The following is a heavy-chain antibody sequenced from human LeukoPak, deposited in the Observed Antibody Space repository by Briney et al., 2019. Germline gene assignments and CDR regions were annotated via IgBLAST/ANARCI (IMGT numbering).Heavy chain of an antibody. CDR3: STVGSGTAYLNYTY. Sequence: ASVKVSCKPSGYTFTAYYFHWVRPAPGQGHEWMGWINPNSSDTNYAQRFQGRVTLTRDTSISTAYLELSRLRTDDTAVYYCSTVGSGTAYLNYTYWGQGTLVTVSS. V-gene: IGHV1-2*02. CDR2: INPNSSDT. J-gene: IGHJ4*02. CDR1: GYTFTAYY. D-gene: IGHD3-10*01.